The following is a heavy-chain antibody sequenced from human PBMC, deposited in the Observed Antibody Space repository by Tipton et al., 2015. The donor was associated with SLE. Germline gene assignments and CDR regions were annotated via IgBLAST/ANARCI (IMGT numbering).Heavy chain of an antibody. D-gene: IGHD5-18*01. CDR1: GGSISGGSYY. J-gene: IGHJ4*02. Sequence: TLSLTCTVSGGSISGGSYYWGWIRQPPGKGLEWIGSIYYSGSTYYNPSLKSRVTISVDTSKNQFSLKLSSVTAADTAVYYCAREERGIQLWSFDYWGQGTLVTVSS. CDR3: AREERGIQLWSFDY. CDR2: IYYSGST. V-gene: IGHV4-39*07.